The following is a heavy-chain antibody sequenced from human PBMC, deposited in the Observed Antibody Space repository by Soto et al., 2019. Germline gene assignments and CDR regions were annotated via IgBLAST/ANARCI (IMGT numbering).Heavy chain of an antibody. CDR1: GFTFSSYA. V-gene: IGHV3-30-3*01. Sequence: LRLSCAASGFTFSSYAMHWVRQAPGKGLEWVAVISYDGSNKYYADSVKGRFTISRDNSKNTLYLQMNSLRAEDTAVYYCARQGQQLVLSRPYYFDYWGQGTLVTVSS. CDR3: ARQGQQLVLSRPYYFDY. CDR2: ISYDGSNK. J-gene: IGHJ4*02. D-gene: IGHD6-13*01.